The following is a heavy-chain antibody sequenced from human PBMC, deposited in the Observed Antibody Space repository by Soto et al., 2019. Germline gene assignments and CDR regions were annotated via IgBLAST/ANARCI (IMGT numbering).Heavy chain of an antibody. D-gene: IGHD3-10*01. CDR2: IGYDGSNK. Sequence: GGSLRLSCAASGFTFSSYGMHWVRQAPGKGLEWVAVIGYDGSNKYYADSVKGRFTISRDNSKNTLYLQMNSLRAEDTAVYYCARGRITMVRGVTLDYWGQGTLVTVSS. V-gene: IGHV3-33*01. CDR3: ARGRITMVRGVTLDY. CDR1: GFTFSSYG. J-gene: IGHJ4*02.